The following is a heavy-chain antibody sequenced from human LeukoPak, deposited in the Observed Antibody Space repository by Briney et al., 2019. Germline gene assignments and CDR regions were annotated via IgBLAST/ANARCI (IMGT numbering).Heavy chain of an antibody. Sequence: WGSLRLSCAASGFTFSSYEMNWVRQAPGKGLEWVTFIRYDGSIKYYADSVKGRFTMSRDNSKNTLFLQMNSLRAEDTAVYYCAKDGRDYFVSGSHYRGVPALDYWGQGTLVTVSS. J-gene: IGHJ4*02. CDR2: IRYDGSIK. CDR1: GFTFSSYE. V-gene: IGHV3-30*02. CDR3: AKDGRDYFVSGSHYRGVPALDY. D-gene: IGHD3-10*01.